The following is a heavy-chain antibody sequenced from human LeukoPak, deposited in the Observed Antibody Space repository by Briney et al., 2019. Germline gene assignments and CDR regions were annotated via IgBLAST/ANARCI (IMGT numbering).Heavy chain of an antibody. CDR3: ASTLGSGWLNWFDP. Sequence: SVKVSCKASGGTFSSYAISWVRQAPGQGLEWMGGIIPIFGTANYAQKFQGRVTITADESTSTAYMELSSLRSEDTAAYYCASTLGSGWLNWFDPWGQGTLVTVSS. V-gene: IGHV1-69*13. J-gene: IGHJ5*02. CDR1: GGTFSSYA. CDR2: IIPIFGTA. D-gene: IGHD6-19*01.